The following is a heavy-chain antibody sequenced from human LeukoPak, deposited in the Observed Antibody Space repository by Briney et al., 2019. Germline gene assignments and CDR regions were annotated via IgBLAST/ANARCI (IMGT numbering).Heavy chain of an antibody. J-gene: IGHJ5*02. V-gene: IGHV4-31*03. CDR1: GGSISSGGYY. D-gene: IGHD3-16*01. CDR3: ARAKTTGLLIAMFNWFDP. Sequence: SQTLSLTCSVSGGSISSGGYYWSWIRQHPGKGLEWIGYIYYSGSTYYNPSLKSRANISIDTSKSQFSLKLSSVIAADTAVYYCARAKTTGLLIAMFNWFDPWGQGTLVTVPS. CDR2: IYYSGST.